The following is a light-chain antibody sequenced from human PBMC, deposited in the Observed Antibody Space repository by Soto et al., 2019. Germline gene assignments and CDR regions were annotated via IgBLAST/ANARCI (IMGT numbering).Light chain of an antibody. CDR1: QSIDIY. V-gene: IGKV3-11*01. J-gene: IGKJ4*01. CDR3: QQRKFWLS. Sequence: TVLTQSPATLSLSPGERATLSCRASQSIDIYLACYQLRPGQAPRLLIYDASNRPPCIPARFSGSGSGTDFTLTISSLEPEDFAIYYCQQRKFWLSFGGGTTVESK. CDR2: DAS.